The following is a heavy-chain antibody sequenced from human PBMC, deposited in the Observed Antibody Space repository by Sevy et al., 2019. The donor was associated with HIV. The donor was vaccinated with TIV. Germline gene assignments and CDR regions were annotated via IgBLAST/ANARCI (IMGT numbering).Heavy chain of an antibody. CDR3: ARDGAHLFIAAAGFDY. V-gene: IGHV3-48*02. J-gene: IGHJ4*02. CDR1: GFTFSSYS. CDR2: ISSSSSTI. Sequence: GGSLRLSCAASGFTFSSYSMNWVRQAPGKGLEWVSYISSSSSTIYYADSVKGRFPISRDNAKNSLYLQMNSLRDEDTAVYYCARDGAHLFIAAAGFDYWGQGTLVTVSS. D-gene: IGHD6-13*01.